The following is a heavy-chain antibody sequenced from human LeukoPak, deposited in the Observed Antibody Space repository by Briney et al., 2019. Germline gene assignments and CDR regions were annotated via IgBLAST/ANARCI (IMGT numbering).Heavy chain of an antibody. CDR1: GFTFSSYA. Sequence: PGGSLRLSCAASGFTFSSYAMSWVRQAPGKGLEWVSAISCSGGSTYYADSVKGRFTISRDNSKNTLYLQMNSLRAEDTAVYYCAKDPYYDSSGDDYWGQGTLVTVSS. CDR2: ISCSGGST. D-gene: IGHD3-22*01. J-gene: IGHJ4*02. CDR3: AKDPYYDSSGDDY. V-gene: IGHV3-23*01.